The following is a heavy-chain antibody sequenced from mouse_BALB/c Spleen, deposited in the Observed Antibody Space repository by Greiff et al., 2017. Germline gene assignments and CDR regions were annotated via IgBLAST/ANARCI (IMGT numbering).Heavy chain of an antibody. J-gene: IGHJ2*01. Sequence: EVKLQESGPGLVKPSQSLSLTCSVTGYSITSGYYWNWIRQFPGNKLEWMGYISYDGSNNYNPSLKNRISITRDTSKNQFFLKLNSVTTEDTATYYCATYGNYGDYWGQGTTLTVSS. CDR3: ATYGNYGDY. CDR1: GYSITSGYY. CDR2: ISYDGSN. D-gene: IGHD2-10*02. V-gene: IGHV3-6*02.